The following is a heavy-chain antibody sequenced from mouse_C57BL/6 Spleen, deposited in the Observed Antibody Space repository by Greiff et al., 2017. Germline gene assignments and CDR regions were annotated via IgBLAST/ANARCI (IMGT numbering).Heavy chain of an antibody. J-gene: IGHJ2*01. V-gene: IGHV1-26*01. CDR3: ARSQLRFDY. D-gene: IGHD3-2*02. Sequence: EVQLQQSGPELVKPGASVKISCKASGYTFTDYYMNWVKQSHGKSLEWIGDINPNNGGTSYNQKFKGKATLTVDKSSSTAYMELRSLTSEDSAVYYCARSQLRFDYWGQGTTLTVSS. CDR1: GYTFTDYY. CDR2: INPNNGGT.